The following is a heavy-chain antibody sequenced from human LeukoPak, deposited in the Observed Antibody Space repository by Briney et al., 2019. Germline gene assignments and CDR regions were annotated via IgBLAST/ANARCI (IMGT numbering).Heavy chain of an antibody. D-gene: IGHD5-24*01. V-gene: IGHV3-33*01. CDR3: ARSGGHKMATIDY. CDR2: IWYDGSNK. Sequence: GGSLRLSCAASGFTFSSYGMHWVRQAPGKGLEWVAVIWYDGSNKYYADSVKGRFTISRDNSKNTLYLQMNSLRAEDTAVYYCARSGGHKMATIDYWGQGTLVTVSS. CDR1: GFTFSSYG. J-gene: IGHJ4*02.